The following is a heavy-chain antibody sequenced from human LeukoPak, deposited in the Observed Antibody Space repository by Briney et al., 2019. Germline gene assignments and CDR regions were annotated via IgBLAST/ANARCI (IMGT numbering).Heavy chain of an antibody. D-gene: IGHD1-14*01. CDR1: GGSISRYY. J-gene: IGHJ4*02. CDR2: IYSSGST. V-gene: IGHV4-4*07. CDR3: SRDGTYNSFDH. Sequence: PSETLSLTCTVSGGSISRYYWSWIRQPAGKGLEWIGRIYSSGSTTYNPSLKSRVSLSVDTSKNQFSQELSYVTVADTDVYYCSRDGTYNSFDHWAQGTLVTVSS.